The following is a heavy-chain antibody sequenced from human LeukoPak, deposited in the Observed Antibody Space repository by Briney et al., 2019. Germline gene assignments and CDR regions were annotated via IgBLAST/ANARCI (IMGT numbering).Heavy chain of an antibody. V-gene: IGHV3-23*01. CDR3: ARGWSDKGVVFDI. CDR1: GFTFSSYA. J-gene: IGHJ3*02. D-gene: IGHD3-10*01. Sequence: GGSLRLSCAASGFTFSSYAMSWVRQAPGKGLEWVSAVSGGGGSTYYADSVKGRFNVSRDNSKNTLYLQMNSLRAEDTAVYYCARGWSDKGVVFDIWGQGTMVTVSS. CDR2: VSGGGGST.